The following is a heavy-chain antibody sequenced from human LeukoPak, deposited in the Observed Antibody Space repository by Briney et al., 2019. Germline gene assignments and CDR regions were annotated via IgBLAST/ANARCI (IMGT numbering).Heavy chain of an antibody. CDR3: AKEGTSSGWYLFADY. V-gene: IGHV3-11*04. CDR1: GGSFSGYY. CDR2: ISSSSSTI. Sequence: LSLTCAVYGGSFSGYYWSWIRQAPGKGLEWVSYISSSSSTIYFADSVKGRFTISRDNAKNSLYLQMNSLRAEDTAVYYCAKEGTSSGWYLFADYWGQGTLVTVSS. J-gene: IGHJ4*02. D-gene: IGHD6-19*01.